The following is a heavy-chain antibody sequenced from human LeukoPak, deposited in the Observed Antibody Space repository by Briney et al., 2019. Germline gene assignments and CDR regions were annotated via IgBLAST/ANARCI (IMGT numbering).Heavy chain of an antibody. V-gene: IGHV1-2*02. D-gene: IGHD1-1*01. CDR2: INPKNDGI. CDR3: AREKGLGTKWYKAFDI. CDR1: GYSFTDYY. Sequence: ASVKVSCKASGYSFTDYYTHWVRQAPGQGLEWMGCINPKNDGIVYAQKFQGRVTMTRDTSINTGYMELSSLRDDDTAVYYCAREKGLGTKWYKAFDIWGQGTLVTVSS. J-gene: IGHJ3*02.